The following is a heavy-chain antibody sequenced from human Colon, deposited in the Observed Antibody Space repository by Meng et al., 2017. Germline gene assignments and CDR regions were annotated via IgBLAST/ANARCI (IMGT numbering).Heavy chain of an antibody. V-gene: IGHV4-4*02. CDR2: TYQNGRP. CDR1: GGSITSSDW. J-gene: IGHJ5*02. Sequence: VELQGSGPGLVKASGTLSLTCTVSGGSITSSDWWSWVRQTPGKGLEWIGETYQNGRPNYNPSLKSRVTISVDKSKNQFSLNMTSVTAADTAVYYCAREVVVAGTRNWLDPWGQGILVTVSS. D-gene: IGHD6-19*01. CDR3: AREVVVAGTRNWLDP.